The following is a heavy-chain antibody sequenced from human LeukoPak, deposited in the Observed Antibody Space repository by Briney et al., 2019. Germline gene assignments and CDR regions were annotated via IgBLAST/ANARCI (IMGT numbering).Heavy chain of an antibody. D-gene: IGHD5-18*01. V-gene: IGHV1-69*04. CDR3: ARGGYSYPMSVDY. CDR1: GGTFSSYA. J-gene: IGHJ4*02. Sequence: SVKVSCKASGGTFSSYAISWVRQAPGQGLEWMGRIIPILGIANYAQKFQGRVTITADKSTSTAYMELSSLRSEDTAVYYCARGGYSYPMSVDYWGQGTLVTVSS. CDR2: IIPILGIA.